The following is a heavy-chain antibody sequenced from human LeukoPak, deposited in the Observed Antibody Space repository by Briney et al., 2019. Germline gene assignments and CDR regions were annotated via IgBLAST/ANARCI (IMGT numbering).Heavy chain of an antibody. Sequence: GGSLRLSCAASGFTFDDSGMSWVRQAPGKGLEWVSGINWNGDRTAYADSVKGRFTISRDNAKNSLYLHMNSLRAEDTALYYCARVEILFGFGPWGQGTLVTVSS. J-gene: IGHJ5*02. CDR1: GFTFDDSG. D-gene: IGHD2/OR15-2a*01. CDR2: INWNGDRT. CDR3: ARVEILFGFGP. V-gene: IGHV3-20*04.